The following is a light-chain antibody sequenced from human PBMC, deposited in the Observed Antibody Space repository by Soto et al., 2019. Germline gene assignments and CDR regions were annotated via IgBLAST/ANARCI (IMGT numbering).Light chain of an antibody. CDR2: DVS. V-gene: IGLV2-14*01. CDR3: SSYTSSSPDV. Sequence: QSVLTQPASVSGSPGQSITISCTGTSSDVGGYNYVSWYQQHPGKAPKLMIYDVSNRPSGVSNRFSGSKSGNTASRTISGLQAEDEADYYCSSYTSSSPDVFGTGTKVTVL. J-gene: IGLJ1*01. CDR1: SSDVGGYNY.